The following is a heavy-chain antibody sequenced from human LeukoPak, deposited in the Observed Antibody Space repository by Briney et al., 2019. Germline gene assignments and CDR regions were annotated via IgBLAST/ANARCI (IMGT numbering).Heavy chain of an antibody. CDR2: IRYDGSNK. D-gene: IGHD6-13*01. V-gene: IGHV3-30*02. Sequence: PGGSLRLSCAASGFTFSSYGMHWVRQAPGKGLEWVAFIRYDGSNKYYADSVKGRFTISRDNSKNTLYLQMNSLRAEDTAVYYCAKDCSSPPDNWFDPWGQGTLVTVSS. CDR3: AKDCSSPPDNWFDP. CDR1: GFTFSSYG. J-gene: IGHJ5*02.